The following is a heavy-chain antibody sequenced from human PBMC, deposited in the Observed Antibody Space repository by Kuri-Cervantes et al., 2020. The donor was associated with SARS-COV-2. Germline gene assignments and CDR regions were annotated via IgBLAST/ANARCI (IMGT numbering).Heavy chain of an antibody. CDR1: GLAFRGNA. J-gene: IGHJ4*02. V-gene: IGHV3-23*01. D-gene: IGHD6-13*01. CDR3: VGHGSSSI. CDR2: ISGIGGYT. Sequence: GGSLRLSCAASGLAFRGNAMSWVRQAPGKGLEWVSDISGIGGYTYYADFVKGRFTTSRDDSKNTLYVHMNNLRVDDTAVYYCVGHGSSSIWGQGTLVTVSS.